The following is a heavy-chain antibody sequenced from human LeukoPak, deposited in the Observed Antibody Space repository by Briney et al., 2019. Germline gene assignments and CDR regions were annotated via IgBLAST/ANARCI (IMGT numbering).Heavy chain of an antibody. CDR2: VNTNTGKP. Sequence: GASVKVSCKASGYTFTSYAMNWGRQAPGEGLEWMGWVNTNTGKPTYAQGFKGRFVFSLDTSVSTAYLQISSLKAEDTAVYYCARAGIVVVQAGKGGVNFDHWGQGTLVTASS. D-gene: IGHD2-2*01. CDR1: GYTFTSYA. J-gene: IGHJ4*02. V-gene: IGHV7-4-1*02. CDR3: ARAGIVVVQAGKGGVNFDH.